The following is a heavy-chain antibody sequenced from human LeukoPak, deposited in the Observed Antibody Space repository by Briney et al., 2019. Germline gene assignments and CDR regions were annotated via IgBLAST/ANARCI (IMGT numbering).Heavy chain of an antibody. CDR1: GFTFSSYA. J-gene: IGHJ4*02. CDR3: AKEPYIVVVPAEPMLDFDY. Sequence: GGSLRLSCAASGFTFSSYAMSWVRQAPGKGLEWVSAISGSGGSTYYADSVKGRFTISRDNSKNTLYLQMNSLRAEDTAVYYCAKEPYIVVVPAEPMLDFDYWGQGTLVTVSS. CDR2: ISGSGGST. V-gene: IGHV3-23*01. D-gene: IGHD2-2*01.